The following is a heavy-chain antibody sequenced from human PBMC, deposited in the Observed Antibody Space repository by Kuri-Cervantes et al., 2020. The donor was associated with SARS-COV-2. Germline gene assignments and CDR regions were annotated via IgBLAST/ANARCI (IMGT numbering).Heavy chain of an antibody. J-gene: IGHJ4*02. Sequence: SVKVSCKASGGTFSSYAISWVRQAPGQGLEWMGGIIPIFGTANYAQKFQGRVTMTTDTSTSTAYMELRSLRSDDTAVYYCARGGESITMIVVVIQPLDYWGQRTVVTVSS. CDR1: GGTFSSYA. CDR2: IIPIFGTA. D-gene: IGHD3-22*01. CDR3: ARGGESITMIVVVIQPLDY. V-gene: IGHV1-69*05.